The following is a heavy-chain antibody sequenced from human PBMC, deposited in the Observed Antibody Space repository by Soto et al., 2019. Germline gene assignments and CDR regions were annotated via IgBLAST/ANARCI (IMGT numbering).Heavy chain of an antibody. CDR1: GFNFNSYT. D-gene: IGHD3-10*01. Sequence: EVHLMESGGGLVKPGGSLRLSCSASGFNFNSYTMNWVRQAPGKGLEWVSSISRFSDNIYYADSVKGRFAKSRANAENSVYLQRNSLRAEDTAVYYCARVGAYFGEFDYFDYWGQGTPVTVSS. CDR2: ISRFSDNI. V-gene: IGHV3-21*06. CDR3: ARVGAYFGEFDYFDY. J-gene: IGHJ4*02.